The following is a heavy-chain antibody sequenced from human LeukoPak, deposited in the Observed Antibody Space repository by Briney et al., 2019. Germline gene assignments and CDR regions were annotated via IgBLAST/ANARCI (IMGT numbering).Heavy chain of an antibody. CDR1: GFTVSNNY. Sequence: GGSLRLSCAASGFTVSNNYVNWVRQAPGKGLEWVSVIYDSGSTYYADSVKGRFIISRDNSKNTLYLQMNSLRAEDTAVYYWSRGRWGPGGGVDFWGQGTLVTVSS. D-gene: IGHD3-16*01. J-gene: IGHJ4*02. CDR3: SRGRWGPGGGVDF. CDR2: IYDSGST. V-gene: IGHV3-66*01.